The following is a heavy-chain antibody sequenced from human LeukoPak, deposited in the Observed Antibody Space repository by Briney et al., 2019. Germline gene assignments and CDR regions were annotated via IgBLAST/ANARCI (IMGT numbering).Heavy chain of an antibody. J-gene: IGHJ4*02. D-gene: IGHD5-18*01. V-gene: IGHV3-33*06. CDR1: GFTFSSYG. CDR3: AKARGYSYGSLDY. CDR2: IWYDGSNK. Sequence: GGSLRLSCASSGFTFSSYGMHWVRQATGKGVEWVAVIWYDGSNKYYADSVKGRFTNSRDNSKNTLYLQMNSLRAEDTAVYYCAKARGYSYGSLDYWGQGTLVTVSS.